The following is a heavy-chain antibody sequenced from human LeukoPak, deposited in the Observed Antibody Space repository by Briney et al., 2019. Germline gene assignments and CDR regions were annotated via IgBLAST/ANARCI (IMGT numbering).Heavy chain of an antibody. Sequence: GGSLRLSCAASGFTFRSYWMSWVRQAPGKGLEWVANIKQDGSEKYYVDSVKGRFTISRDNAKNSLYLQMNSLRAEDTAVYYCASSHSGSYYAYFDYWGQGTLVTVSS. J-gene: IGHJ4*02. D-gene: IGHD1-26*01. CDR1: GFTFRSYW. CDR2: IKQDGSEK. V-gene: IGHV3-7*01. CDR3: ASSHSGSYYAYFDY.